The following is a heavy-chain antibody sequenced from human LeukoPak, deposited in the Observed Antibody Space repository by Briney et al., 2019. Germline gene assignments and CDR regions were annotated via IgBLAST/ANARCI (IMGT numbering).Heavy chain of an antibody. V-gene: IGHV4-34*01. CDR1: GGSFSGYY. CDR3: ARSYYYDSSGYPIGAFDI. D-gene: IGHD3-22*01. Sequence: SETLSLTCAVYGGSFSGYYWSWIRQPPGKGLEWIGEINHSGGTNYNPSLKSRVTISVDTSKNQFSLKLSSVTAADTAVYYCARSYYYDSSGYPIGAFDIWGQGTMVTVSS. J-gene: IGHJ3*02. CDR2: INHSGGT.